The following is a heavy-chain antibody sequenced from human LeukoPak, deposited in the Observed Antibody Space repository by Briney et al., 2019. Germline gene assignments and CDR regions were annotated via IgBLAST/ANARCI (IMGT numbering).Heavy chain of an antibody. CDR3: ARVNGGSFYYLDV. CDR2: IYYSGIT. CDR1: GGSISSTSYY. J-gene: IGHJ6*03. V-gene: IGHV4-39*01. D-gene: IGHD1-26*01. Sequence: SETLSLTCTASGGSISSTSYYWGWIRQPPGKGLEWLGSIYYSGITYYNPSLKNRVTISVDTSKNQFSLKLSSVTATDTAVYFCARVNGGSFYYLDVWGKGTTVTISS.